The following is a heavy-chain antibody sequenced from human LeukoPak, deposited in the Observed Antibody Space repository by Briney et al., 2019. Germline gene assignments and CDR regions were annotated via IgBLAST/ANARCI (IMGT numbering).Heavy chain of an antibody. J-gene: IGHJ4*02. CDR3: AREQKSSSWYGQIDY. D-gene: IGHD6-13*01. V-gene: IGHV4-4*07. Sequence: SETLSLTCTVSGGSISSYYWSWIRQPAGKGLEWIGRIYTSGSTNYNPSLKSRVTMSVDTSKNLFSLKLSSVTAADTAVYYCAREQKSSSWYGQIDYWGQGTLVTVSS. CDR1: GGSISSYY. CDR2: IYTSGST.